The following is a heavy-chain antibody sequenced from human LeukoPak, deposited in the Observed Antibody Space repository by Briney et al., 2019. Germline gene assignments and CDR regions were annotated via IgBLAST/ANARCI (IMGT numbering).Heavy chain of an antibody. D-gene: IGHD3-22*01. CDR3: ARDLSDYYDSSAGTDY. Sequence: GRSLRLSCAASGFTFSSYAMHWVRQAPGKGLEWVAVISYDGSNKYCADSVKGRFTISRDNSKNTLYLQMNSLRAEDTAVYYCARDLSDYYDSSAGTDYWGQGTLVTVSS. V-gene: IGHV3-30-3*01. CDR2: ISYDGSNK. CDR1: GFTFSSYA. J-gene: IGHJ4*02.